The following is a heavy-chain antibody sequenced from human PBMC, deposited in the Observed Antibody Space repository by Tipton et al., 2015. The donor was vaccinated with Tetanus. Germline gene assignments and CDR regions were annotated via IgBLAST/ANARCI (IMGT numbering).Heavy chain of an antibody. V-gene: IGHV4-39*07. D-gene: IGHD3-3*01. CDR3: ARDWKYYDFWSGYYYYGMDV. CDR1: GGSISSSSYY. J-gene: IGHJ6*02. CDR2: IYYSGST. Sequence: TLSLTCTVSGGSISSSSYYWGWIRQPPGKGLEWIGSIYYSGSTNYNPSLKSRVTISVDTSKNQFSLKLSSVTAADTAVYYCARDWKYYDFWSGYYYYGMDVWGQGTTVTVSS.